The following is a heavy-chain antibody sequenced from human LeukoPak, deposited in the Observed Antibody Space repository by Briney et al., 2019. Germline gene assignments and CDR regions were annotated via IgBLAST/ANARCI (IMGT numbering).Heavy chain of an antibody. CDR1: GFTFSSYW. J-gene: IGHJ4*02. D-gene: IGHD3-3*01. Sequence: SGGSLRLPCAASGFTFSSYWMSWVRRAPGKGLEWVANIKQDGSEKFYVDSVEGRFTISRDNAKNSLYLQMSSLRAEDTAVYYCARVLARRVVIIGYFDYWGQGTLVTVSS. CDR3: ARVLARRVVIIGYFDY. V-gene: IGHV3-7*01. CDR2: IKQDGSEK.